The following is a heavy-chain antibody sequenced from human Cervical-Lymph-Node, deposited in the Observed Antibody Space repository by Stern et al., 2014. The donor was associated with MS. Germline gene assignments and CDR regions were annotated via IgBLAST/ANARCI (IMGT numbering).Heavy chain of an antibody. Sequence: MQLVESGAEVKKPGSSVKVSCKASGGTFSNYAISWVRQAPGQGLEWMGGIIPIYGTVNYAQKIQGRLTLTADESTNTAYMELSSLRSEDTAVYYCARVATYYQGSGSYFDYWGQGTLLTVSS. J-gene: IGHJ4*02. CDR2: IIPIYGTV. D-gene: IGHD3-10*01. V-gene: IGHV1-69*01. CDR1: GGTFSNYA. CDR3: ARVATYYQGSGSYFDY.